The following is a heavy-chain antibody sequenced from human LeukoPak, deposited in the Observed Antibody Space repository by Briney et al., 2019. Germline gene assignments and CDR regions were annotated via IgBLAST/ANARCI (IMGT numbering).Heavy chain of an antibody. D-gene: IGHD5-18*01. CDR3: AKGLTPGIQLWPQDAFDI. Sequence: GGSLRLSCAASGLTFSNFAMSWVRQAPGRGLEPVLVISGTGYNTYYADSVKGRFTISRDNSKNTLYLQMNSLRTEDTAVYFCAKGLTPGIQLWPQDAFDIRGQGTMVTVSS. CDR1: GLTFSNFA. CDR2: ISGTGYNT. V-gene: IGHV3-23*01. J-gene: IGHJ3*02.